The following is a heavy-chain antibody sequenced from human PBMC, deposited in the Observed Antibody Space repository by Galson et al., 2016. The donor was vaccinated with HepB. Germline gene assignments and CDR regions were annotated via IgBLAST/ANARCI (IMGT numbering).Heavy chain of an antibody. Sequence: SVKVSCKASGGTFRSYGINWVRQAPGQGLEWMGRIVPTFSITNYAQKFQGRVTIAADTSTSTVYMELDSLKSEDKAVYYCAPDLPYDSAGYPADYWGQGTLVTVSS. D-gene: IGHD3-22*01. CDR1: GGTFRSYG. V-gene: IGHV1-69*04. CDR3: APDLPYDSAGYPADY. CDR2: IVPTFSIT. J-gene: IGHJ4*02.